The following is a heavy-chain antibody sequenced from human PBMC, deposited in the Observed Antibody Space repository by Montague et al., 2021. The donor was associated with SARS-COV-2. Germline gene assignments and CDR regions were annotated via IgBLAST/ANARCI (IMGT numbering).Heavy chain of an antibody. J-gene: IGHJ3*02. V-gene: IGHV3-23*03. CDR2: IYSGGSST. D-gene: IGHD1-26*01. Sequence: SLRLSCAASGFTFSSYAMSWLRQAPGKGLEWVSAIYSGGSSTFYADSVKGRFTITRDNSKNTLYLQMNSLRAEDTAVYYCAKSAWGVTDAFDIWGQGTMVTVSS. CDR1: GFTFSSYA. CDR3: AKSAWGVTDAFDI.